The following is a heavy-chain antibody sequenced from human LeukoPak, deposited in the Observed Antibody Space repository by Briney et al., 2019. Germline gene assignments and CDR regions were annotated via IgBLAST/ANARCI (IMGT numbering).Heavy chain of an antibody. CDR1: GGSFSGYY. V-gene: IGHV4-34*01. D-gene: IGHD3-22*01. Sequence: SETLSLTCAVYGGSFSGYYWSWIRQPPGKGLEWIGEISHSGSTNYNPSLKSRVTVSVDTSKNQFSLELSSVTAADTAMYYCAREGAVSGSPFDYWGQGTLVTVSS. CDR3: AREGAVSGSPFDY. J-gene: IGHJ4*02. CDR2: ISHSGST.